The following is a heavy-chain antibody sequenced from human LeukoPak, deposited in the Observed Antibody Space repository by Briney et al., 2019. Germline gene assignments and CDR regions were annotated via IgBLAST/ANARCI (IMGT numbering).Heavy chain of an antibody. CDR2: IYTSGST. CDR3: ARVHYGTLDY. Sequence: PSETLSLTCTVSGGSISSGSYYWSWIRQPAGKGLEWIGRIYTSGSTNYNPSLKSRVTISVDTSKNQFSLKLSSVTAADTAVYYCARVHYGTLDYWGQGILVTVSS. J-gene: IGHJ4*02. D-gene: IGHD3-16*01. V-gene: IGHV4-61*02. CDR1: GGSISSGSYY.